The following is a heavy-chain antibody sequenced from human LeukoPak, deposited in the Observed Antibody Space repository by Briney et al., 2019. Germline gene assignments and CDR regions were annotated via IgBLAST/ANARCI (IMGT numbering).Heavy chain of an antibody. CDR1: GGSISSSNW. V-gene: IGHV4-4*02. D-gene: IGHD6-13*01. CDR2: IYHSGST. CDR3: ARASIAAAGLGVDFDY. Sequence: SETLSLTCAVSGGSISSSNWWSWVRQPLGKGLEWIGEIYHSGSTNYNPSLKSRVTISVDKSKNQFSLKLSSVTAADTAVYYCARASIAAAGLGVDFDYWGQGTLVTVSS. J-gene: IGHJ4*02.